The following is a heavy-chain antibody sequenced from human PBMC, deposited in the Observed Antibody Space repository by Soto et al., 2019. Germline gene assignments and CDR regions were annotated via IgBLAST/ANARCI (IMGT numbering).Heavy chain of an antibody. V-gene: IGHV4-31*11. J-gene: IGHJ4*01. D-gene: IGHD2-8*01. Sequence: PSETLSLTCAVSGGSISSGGYYWSWIRQHPGKGLEWIGYIYYSGSTYYNPSLKSRVTISVDTSKNQFSLKLSSVTAADTAVYYCACSTQSATTNIDYRCQGTVVTVS. CDR3: ACSTQSATTNIDY. CDR2: IYYSGST. CDR1: GGSISSGGYY.